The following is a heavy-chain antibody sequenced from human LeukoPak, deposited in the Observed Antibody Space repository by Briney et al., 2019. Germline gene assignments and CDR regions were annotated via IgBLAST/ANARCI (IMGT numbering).Heavy chain of an antibody. J-gene: IGHJ6*03. Sequence: KASETLSLTCAVYGGSFSGYYWSWIRQSPGKGLEWIGETYHSGSTNYNSSLKSRVTISLDTSKNQFSLKLSSVTAADTAVYYCARGRRIVVVLGATRTHRDYYMDVWGKGTTVTVSS. CDR1: GGSFSGYY. V-gene: IGHV4-34*01. CDR3: ARGRRIVVVLGATRTHRDYYMDV. CDR2: TYHSGST. D-gene: IGHD2-15*01.